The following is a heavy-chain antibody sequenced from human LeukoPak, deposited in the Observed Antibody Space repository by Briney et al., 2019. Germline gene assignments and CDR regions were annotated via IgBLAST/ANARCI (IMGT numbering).Heavy chain of an antibody. CDR1: GYTFTSYA. CDR3: ARVRDGSPYYFDY. CDR2: ISTYNGNT. D-gene: IGHD5-24*01. V-gene: IGHV1-18*01. Sequence: ASVKVSYKASGYTFTSYAFSWVRQAPGQGLEWMGWISTYNGNTKYAQKLQGRVTMTTDTSTTTAYMELRSLRSDDTAVFYCARVRDGSPYYFDYWGQGTLVTVSS. J-gene: IGHJ4*02.